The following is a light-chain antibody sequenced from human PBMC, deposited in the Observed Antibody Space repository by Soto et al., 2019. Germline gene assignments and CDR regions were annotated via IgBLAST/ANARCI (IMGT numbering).Light chain of an antibody. V-gene: IGLV1-40*01. J-gene: IGLJ1*01. Sequence: QSVLTQPPSVSGAPGQRVTISCTGSSSNIGAGYDVHWYQQLPGTAPKLLIYDVTKRPSGVPDRFSGSKSGNTASLTISGLQAEDEAEYCCCPYAGSFNYVFGTGTKVTGL. CDR1: SSNIGAGYD. CDR2: DVT. CDR3: CPYAGSFNYV.